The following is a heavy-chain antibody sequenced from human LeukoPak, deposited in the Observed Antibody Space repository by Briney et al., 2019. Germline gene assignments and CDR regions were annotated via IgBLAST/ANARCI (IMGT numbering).Heavy chain of an antibody. J-gene: IGHJ4*02. D-gene: IGHD5-12*01. Sequence: PGGSLRLSCAASGFTFSSYNLNWVRQAPGKGLEWVSFISSSSSSISYADSVKGRFTISRDNANNSLYLQMHSLRAEDTAVYDCTRGGGSDELDLDHWGQGTLLSVSS. CDR2: ISSSSSSI. CDR1: GFTFSSYN. V-gene: IGHV3-21*01. CDR3: TRGGGSDELDLDH.